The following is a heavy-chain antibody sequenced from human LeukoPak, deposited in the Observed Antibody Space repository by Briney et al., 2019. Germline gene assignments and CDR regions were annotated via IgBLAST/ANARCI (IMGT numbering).Heavy chain of an antibody. J-gene: IGHJ4*02. V-gene: IGHV3-30*18. CDR2: ISYDGSDK. D-gene: IGHD3-22*01. Sequence: GRSLRLSCAAPGFTFSRYGMHWVRQAPGKGLEWVATISYDGSDKWYGDSVKGRFTISRDNSQNSLYLQMNSLRAEDTAVYYCAKDGLSGSAQRYYFDYWGQGTLVTVSS. CDR1: GFTFSRYG. CDR3: AKDGLSGSAQRYYFDY.